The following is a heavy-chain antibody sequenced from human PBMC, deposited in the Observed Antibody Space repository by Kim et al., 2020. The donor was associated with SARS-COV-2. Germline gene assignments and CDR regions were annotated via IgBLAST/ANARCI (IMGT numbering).Heavy chain of an antibody. J-gene: IGHJ6*02. CDR3: AALLGVVIMGGDV. CDR2: ISGSGGST. CDR1: GFTFSSYA. V-gene: IGHV3-23*01. Sequence: GGSLRLSCAASGFTFSSYAMSWVRQAPGKGLEWVSAISGSGGSTYYADSVKGRFTISRDNSKNTLYLQMNSLRAEDTAVYYCAALLGVVIMGGDVWGQGTTVTVSS. D-gene: IGHD3-3*01.